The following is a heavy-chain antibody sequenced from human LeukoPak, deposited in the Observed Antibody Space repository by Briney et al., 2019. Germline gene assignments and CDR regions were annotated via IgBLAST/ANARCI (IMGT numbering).Heavy chain of an antibody. CDR1: GGSISSGGYS. CDR2: IYHSGST. CDR3: ARGGSGSPPNWFDP. V-gene: IGHV4-30-2*01. D-gene: IGHD1-26*01. Sequence: SETLSLTCAVSGGSISSGGYSWSWIRQPPGKGLEWIGYIYHSGSTYYNPSLKSRVTISVDRSKNQFSLKLSSVTAADTAVYYCARGGSGSPPNWFDPWGQGTLVTVSS. J-gene: IGHJ5*02.